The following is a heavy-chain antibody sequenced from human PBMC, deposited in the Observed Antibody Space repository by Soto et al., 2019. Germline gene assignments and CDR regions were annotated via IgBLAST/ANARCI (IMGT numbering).Heavy chain of an antibody. Sequence: QVQLVESGGGLVKPGGSLRLSCAASGFTFSDYYMSWIRQAPGKGLEWVSYISSSGSTIYYANSVKGRFTISRDNAKNSLYLQMNSLRAEDTAVYYCARTPTTVTMLGTSVRPSAFDIWGQGTMVTVSS. V-gene: IGHV3-11*01. CDR2: ISSSGSTI. CDR3: ARTPTTVTMLGTSVRPSAFDI. D-gene: IGHD4-4*01. CDR1: GFTFSDYY. J-gene: IGHJ3*02.